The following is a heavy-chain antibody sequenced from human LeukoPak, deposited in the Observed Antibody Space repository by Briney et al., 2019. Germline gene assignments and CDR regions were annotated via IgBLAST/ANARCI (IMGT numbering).Heavy chain of an antibody. Sequence: GGSLSLSCAASGFTFDDYVKSWVRQAPGKGLEWVSGINWNGGSTGYADSVKGRFTISRDNAKNSLYLQMNSLRAEDTALYYCARASYSGYDSDYSGPGTLVTVSA. CDR2: INWNGGST. CDR3: ARASYSGYDSDY. J-gene: IGHJ4*02. V-gene: IGHV3-20*04. D-gene: IGHD5-12*01. CDR1: GFTFDDYV.